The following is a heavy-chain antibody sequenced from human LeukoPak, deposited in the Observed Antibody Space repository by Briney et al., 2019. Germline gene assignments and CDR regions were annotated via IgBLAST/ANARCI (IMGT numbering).Heavy chain of an antibody. CDR1: GFTFSSFG. D-gene: IGHD5-12*01. J-gene: IGHJ4*02. CDR2: ISYDGSNK. V-gene: IGHV3-30*18. Sequence: GGSLRLSCAASGFTFSSFGMHWVRQAPGKGLEWVAVISYDGSNKYHADSVKGRFTISRDNSKNTLYLQMNSLRAEDTALYYCAKDSVTTIPDYWGQGTLVTVSS. CDR3: AKDSVTTIPDY.